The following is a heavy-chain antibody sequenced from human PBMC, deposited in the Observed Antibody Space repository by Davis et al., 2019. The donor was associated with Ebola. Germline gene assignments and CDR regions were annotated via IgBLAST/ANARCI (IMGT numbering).Heavy chain of an antibody. CDR2: ISSSGSYR. CDR1: GFSFSSYT. CDR3: VRDYGRGWSSFYYYMDV. D-gene: IGHD3-10*01. J-gene: IGHJ6*03. Sequence: GESLKISCAASGFSFSSYTMNWVRQAPGRGLEWVSSISSSGSYRNYVDSMKGRITISRENAKNSLYLQMNGLRAEDTAVYYCVRDYGRGWSSFYYYMDVWGKGTTVTVSS. V-gene: IGHV3-21*01.